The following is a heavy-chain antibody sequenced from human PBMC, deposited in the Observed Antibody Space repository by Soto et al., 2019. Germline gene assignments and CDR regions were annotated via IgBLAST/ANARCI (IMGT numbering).Heavy chain of an antibody. V-gene: IGHV4-34*01. CDR3: ARGHMRQAPGASWYFDL. D-gene: IGHD2-21*01. J-gene: IGHJ2*01. CDR1: GGSFSGYY. CDR2: INHSGST. Sequence: SETLSLTCAVYGGSFSGYYWSWIRQPPGKGLEWIGEINHSGSTNYNPSLKSRVTISVDTSKNQFSLKLSSVTAADTAMYYCARGHMRQAPGASWYFDLWGRGTLVTVSS.